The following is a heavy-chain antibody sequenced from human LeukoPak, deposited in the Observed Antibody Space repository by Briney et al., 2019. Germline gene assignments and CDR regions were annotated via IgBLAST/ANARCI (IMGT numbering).Heavy chain of an antibody. D-gene: IGHD1-26*01. CDR1: GASISSYY. CDR3: ATGYSTYYYYYAMDV. CDR2: IYYSGIT. V-gene: IGHV4-59*01. Sequence: SENLSLTCTVSGASISSYYWSWIRQPPGKGLEWIGYIYYSGITNYNPSLKSRVTISLDTSKTQFSLKLSSVTAADTAVYYCATGYSTYYYYYAMDVWGKGTTVTVSS. J-gene: IGHJ6*04.